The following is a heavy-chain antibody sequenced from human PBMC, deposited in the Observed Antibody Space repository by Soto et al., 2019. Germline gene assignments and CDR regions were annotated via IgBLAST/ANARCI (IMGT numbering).Heavy chain of an antibody. V-gene: IGHV3-48*02. CDR2: ISSSSSTI. CDR1: GFTFSSYS. J-gene: IGHJ3*02. Sequence: EVQLVESGGGLVQPGGSLRLSCAASGFTFSSYSMNWVRQAPGKGLEWVSYISSSSSTIYYADSVKGRFTISRDNARNSLYLQRNSLRDADAAVYDCARVRASGFCSGGSCYHMAPLDSFYIWGQGTMVTVAS. D-gene: IGHD2-15*01. CDR3: ARVRASGFCSGGSCYHMAPLDSFYI.